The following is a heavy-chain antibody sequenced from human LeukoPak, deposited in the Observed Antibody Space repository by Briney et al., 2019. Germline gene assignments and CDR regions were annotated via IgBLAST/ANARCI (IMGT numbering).Heavy chain of an antibody. D-gene: IGHD3-10*01. V-gene: IGHV4-59*08. CDR1: GGSISSYY. CDR3: ARQVVRGLLFDY. J-gene: IGHJ4*02. Sequence: SETLSLTCTVSGGSISSYYWSWIRQPPGKGLEWIGYIYYSGSTNYNPSLKSRVTISVDTSKNQFSLKLSSVTAADTAVYYCARQVVRGLLFDYWGQGTLVTVSS. CDR2: IYYSGST.